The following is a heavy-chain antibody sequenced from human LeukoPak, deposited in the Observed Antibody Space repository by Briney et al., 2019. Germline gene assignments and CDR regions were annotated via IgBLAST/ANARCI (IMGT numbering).Heavy chain of an antibody. J-gene: IGHJ4*02. CDR3: ARPMVRGVIYHGY. CDR2: INHSGST. Sequence: PSETLSLTCAVYGGSFSGYYWSWIRQPPGKGLEWIGEINHSGSTNYNPSLKSRVTISVVTSKNQFSLKLSSVTAADTAVYYCARPMVRGVIYHGYWGQGTLVTVSS. D-gene: IGHD3-10*01. V-gene: IGHV4-34*01. CDR1: GGSFSGYY.